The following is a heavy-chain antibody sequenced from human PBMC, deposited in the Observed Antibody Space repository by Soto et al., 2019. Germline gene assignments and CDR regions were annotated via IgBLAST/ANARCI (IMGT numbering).Heavy chain of an antibody. J-gene: IGHJ4*02. D-gene: IGHD6-19*01. CDR3: ARHGAAIWLGY. CDR2: IDPSDSYI. CDR1: GYTFSGHW. V-gene: IGHV5-10-1*01. Sequence: PGESLKISCKTSGYTFSGHWISWVRQVPGKGLQWMGNIDPSDSYINYNPPFRVHVTFSVDKSNSTAYLHWRSLGPSDTAIYYCARHGAAIWLGYWGQGTLVTVSS.